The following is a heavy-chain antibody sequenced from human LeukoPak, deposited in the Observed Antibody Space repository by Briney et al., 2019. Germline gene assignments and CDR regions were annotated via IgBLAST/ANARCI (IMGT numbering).Heavy chain of an antibody. Sequence: GGSLRLSCAACGFTFSRNAMGWVRQAAGKGLEWVSAINGSGNRTYYAASVKGRFRISRDNSKNTLYLQMNSLRAEDTAIYYCAKWGCSGGSCYPFDYWGQGTLVTVSS. V-gene: IGHV3-23*01. D-gene: IGHD2-15*01. CDR3: AKWGCSGGSCYPFDY. J-gene: IGHJ4*02. CDR2: INGSGNRT. CDR1: GFTFSRNA.